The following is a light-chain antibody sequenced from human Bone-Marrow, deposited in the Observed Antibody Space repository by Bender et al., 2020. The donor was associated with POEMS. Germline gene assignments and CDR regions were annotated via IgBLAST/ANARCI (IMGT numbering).Light chain of an antibody. CDR3: SSYSSSISVI. CDR2: EGS. J-gene: IGLJ2*01. CDR1: SLDPGSYSF. Sequence: QSALTQPASVSESPGQSVTLSCTGISLDPGSYSFVSWYQYHPGKAPKLIISEGSKRPSGVSNRFSGSKSGNTASLTISGLQTEDEADYYCSSYSSSISVIFGGEAKLTVL. V-gene: IGLV2-14*02.